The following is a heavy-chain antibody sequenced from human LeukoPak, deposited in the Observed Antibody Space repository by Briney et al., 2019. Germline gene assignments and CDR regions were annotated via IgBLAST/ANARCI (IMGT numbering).Heavy chain of an antibody. D-gene: IGHD6-6*01. Sequence: SETLSLTCTVSGGSISSSSYYWGWIRQPPGKGLEWIGSIYYSGSTYYNPSLKSRVTISVDTSKNQFSLKLSSVTAADTAVYYCARQHRAEAARVSDYWGQGTLVTVSS. J-gene: IGHJ4*02. V-gene: IGHV4-39*01. CDR2: IYYSGST. CDR1: GGSISSSSYY. CDR3: ARQHRAEAARVSDY.